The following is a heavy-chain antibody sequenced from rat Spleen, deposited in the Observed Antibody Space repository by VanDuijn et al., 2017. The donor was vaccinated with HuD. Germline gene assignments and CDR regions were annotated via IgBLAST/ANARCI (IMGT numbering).Heavy chain of an antibody. CDR1: GFTFSDYY. J-gene: IGHJ2*01. CDR2: ISYGDSSGHSST. CDR3: ARRHYGYTDYFDY. V-gene: IGHV5-7*01. Sequence: EVQLVESDGGLVQPGRSLKLSCAASGFTFSDYYMAWVRQAPTKGLEWVASISYGDSSGHSSTYYRDSVKGRFTISRDNAKSTLSLQMDSLRSDDTATYYCARRHYGYTDYFDYWGQGVMVTVSS. D-gene: IGHD1-9*01.